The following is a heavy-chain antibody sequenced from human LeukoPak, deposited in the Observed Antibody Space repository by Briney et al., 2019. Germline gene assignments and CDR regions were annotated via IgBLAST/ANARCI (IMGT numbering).Heavy chain of an antibody. Sequence: GGSLRLSCAASGFTFSSYAMSWVRQAPGKGLEWLSAISGGGGSTHYADSVKGRFTISRDNSKNALYLQMSSLRAGDTAVYYCAKSSYYDSSGYYREYYFDYWGQGTLVTVSS. CDR1: GFTFSSYA. V-gene: IGHV3-23*01. D-gene: IGHD3-22*01. J-gene: IGHJ4*02. CDR3: AKSSYYDSSGYYREYYFDY. CDR2: ISGGGGST.